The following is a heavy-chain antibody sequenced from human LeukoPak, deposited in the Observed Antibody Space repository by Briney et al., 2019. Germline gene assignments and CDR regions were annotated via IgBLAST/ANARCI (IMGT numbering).Heavy chain of an antibody. CDR3: AKLFWRGYYSGSSPIDY. D-gene: IGHD3-3*01. Sequence: GGSLRLSCAASGFTFSSSAVRGVRQARGKGLEWVSDFSAGGDSTYYGDCVKGRITISRDNSKNTLYLQKNSLRAEDTAVYHCAKLFWRGYYSGSSPIDYWGQATLVTVSS. CDR1: GFTFSSSA. J-gene: IGHJ4*02. CDR2: FSAGGDST. V-gene: IGHV3-23*01.